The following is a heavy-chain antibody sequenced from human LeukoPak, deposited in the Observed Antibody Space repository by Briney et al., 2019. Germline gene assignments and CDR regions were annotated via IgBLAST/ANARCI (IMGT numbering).Heavy chain of an antibody. Sequence: ASVKVSCKASGYTFTSYGISWVRQAPGQGLEWMGWISAYNGNTNYAQKLQGRVTMTTDTSTSTAYMELRSLRSDDTAVYYCARLRNGDYYDSSGYGVGFAFDIWGQGTMVTVSS. CDR2: ISAYNGNT. V-gene: IGHV1-18*01. J-gene: IGHJ3*02. CDR1: GYTFTSYG. CDR3: ARLRNGDYYDSSGYGVGFAFDI. D-gene: IGHD3-22*01.